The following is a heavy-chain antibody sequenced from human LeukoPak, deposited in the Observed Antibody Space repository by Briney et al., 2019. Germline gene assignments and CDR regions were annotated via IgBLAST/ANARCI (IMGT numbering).Heavy chain of an antibody. CDR1: GYIFNGYY. D-gene: IGHD7-27*01. CDR3: ARGYRTGDMTIFAY. V-gene: IGHV1-2*02. CDR2: IICDSGGT. Sequence: ASVKVSCKTSGYIFNGYYIQWVRHAPGQGLEWMGSIICDSGGTDYSHRFQGRVTMTRDRSITTVCMELSKLSFDDTAVYYCARGYRTGDMTIFAYWGQGTLVTVSS. J-gene: IGHJ4*02.